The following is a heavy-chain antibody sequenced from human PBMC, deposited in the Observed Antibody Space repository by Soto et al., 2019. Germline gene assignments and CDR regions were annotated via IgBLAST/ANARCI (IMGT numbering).Heavy chain of an antibody. Sequence: QVQLVESGGGVVQPGRSLRLSCAASGFTFSSYGMHWVRQAPGKGLEWVAVISYDGSNKYYADSVKGRFTISRDNSKDTLYLQMNSLRAEDTAVYYCALGGLWLGEAVLDYWGQGTLVTVSS. CDR3: ALGGLWLGEAVLDY. J-gene: IGHJ4*02. V-gene: IGHV3-30*03. CDR2: ISYDGSNK. D-gene: IGHD3-10*01. CDR1: GFTFSSYG.